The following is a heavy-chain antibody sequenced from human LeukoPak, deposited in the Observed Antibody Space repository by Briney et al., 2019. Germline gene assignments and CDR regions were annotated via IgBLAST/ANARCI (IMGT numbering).Heavy chain of an antibody. Sequence: PSETLSLTCTVSGGSISSYYWSWIRQPPGKGLEWIGYIYYSGSTNYNPSLKSRVTISVDTSKNQFSLKLSSVTAADTAVYYCARGDYNDGMEVWGQGTTVTVSS. J-gene: IGHJ6*02. CDR1: GGSISSYY. V-gene: IGHV4-59*01. CDR2: IYYSGST. CDR3: ARGDYNDGMEV.